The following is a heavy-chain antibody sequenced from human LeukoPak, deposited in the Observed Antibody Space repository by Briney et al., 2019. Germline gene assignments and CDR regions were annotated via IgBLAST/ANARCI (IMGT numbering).Heavy chain of an antibody. CDR3: ARESVLRYFDWLDY. Sequence: GGSLRLSCAASGFTFSSYEMNWVRQAPGKGLEWVSYIGSSGSTIYYADSVKGRFTISRDNAKNSLYLQMNSLRAEDTAVYYCARESVLRYFDWLDYWGQGTLVTVSS. D-gene: IGHD3-9*01. J-gene: IGHJ4*02. V-gene: IGHV3-48*03. CDR1: GFTFSSYE. CDR2: IGSSGSTI.